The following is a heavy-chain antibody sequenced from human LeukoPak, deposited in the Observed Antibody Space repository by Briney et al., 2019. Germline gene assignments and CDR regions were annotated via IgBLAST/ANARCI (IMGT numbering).Heavy chain of an antibody. D-gene: IGHD2-2*01. CDR1: GYAFTGYY. V-gene: IGHV1-2*04. J-gene: IGHJ6*02. Sequence: ASVKVSCKASGYAFTGYYMHWVRQAPGQGLEWMGWINPNSGGTNYAQKFQGWVTTTRDTSISTAYMELSRLRSDDTAVYYCARDLANIVVVPAAIPYGMDVWGQGTTVTVSS. CDR3: ARDLANIVVVPAAIPYGMDV. CDR2: INPNSGGT.